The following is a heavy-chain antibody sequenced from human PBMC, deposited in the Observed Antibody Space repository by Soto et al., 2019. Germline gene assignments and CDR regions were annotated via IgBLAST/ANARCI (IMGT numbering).Heavy chain of an antibody. V-gene: IGHV4-59*01. J-gene: IGHJ6*03. CDR3: ARGGGIAARRYYMDV. CDR2: IYYSGST. CDR1: GGSISSYY. Sequence: SETLSLTCTVSGGSISSYYWSWIRQPPGKGLEWIGYIYYSGSTNYNPSLKSRVTISVDTSKNQFSLKLSSVTAADTAVYYCARGGGIAARRYYMDVWGKGTTVTVSS. D-gene: IGHD6-6*01.